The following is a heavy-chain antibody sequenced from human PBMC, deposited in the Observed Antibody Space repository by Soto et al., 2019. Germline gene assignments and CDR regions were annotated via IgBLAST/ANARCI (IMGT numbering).Heavy chain of an antibody. CDR1: GPTSSTYP. Sequence: QVQLVESGGGVVQPGRSLRLSCEASGPTSSTYPMHWVRQAPGKGLEWVAVISYDGINKYYADSVRGRFTISRDKSKNTVYLQMNSLRAEDTTVYYCATSVGATGAYFDYWGQGTLVTVSS. CDR2: ISYDGINK. J-gene: IGHJ4*02. D-gene: IGHD1-26*01. CDR3: ATSVGATGAYFDY. V-gene: IGHV3-30-3*01.